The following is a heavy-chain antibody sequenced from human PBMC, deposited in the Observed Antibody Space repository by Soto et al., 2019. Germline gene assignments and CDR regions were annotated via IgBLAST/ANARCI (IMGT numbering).Heavy chain of an antibody. CDR1: GGSVSSGGYY. CDR3: ASEPTVPSGFDS. J-gene: IGHJ4*02. CDR2: IYYTGIT. Sequence: QVQLQESGPGLVKPSQTLSLTCNVSGGSVSSGGYYWSWIRQHPGKGLEWIGYIYYTGITYYNPSLQSRVXXXLXXSKNQFSLTLTSVAAADTAIYYCASEPTVPSGFDSWGQGTLVTVSS. V-gene: IGHV4-31*03. D-gene: IGHD4-17*01.